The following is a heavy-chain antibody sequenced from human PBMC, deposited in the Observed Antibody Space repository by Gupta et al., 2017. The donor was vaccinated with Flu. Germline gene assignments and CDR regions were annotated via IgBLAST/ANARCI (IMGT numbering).Heavy chain of an antibody. CDR3: ARTVGLAALNSCMDV. D-gene: IGHD6-6*01. J-gene: IGHJ6*03. Sequence: YAMQWVRQAPGKGLEYGSAISSNGGRTYHANAGKGRFTISRDNSKNTLYLQMGRLRAEEMAVYYCARTVGLAALNSCMDVWGKGTTVTVSS. V-gene: IGHV3-64*01. CDR1: YA. CDR2: ISSNGGRT.